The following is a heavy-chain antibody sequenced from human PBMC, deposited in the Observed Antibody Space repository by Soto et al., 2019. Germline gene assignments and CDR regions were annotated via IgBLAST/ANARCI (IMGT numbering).Heavy chain of an antibody. CDR1: GFTFSSYS. CDR3: ARAKHVYGGYDGIDY. V-gene: IGHV3-48*01. J-gene: IGHJ4*02. D-gene: IGHD5-12*01. Sequence: GGSLRLSCAASGFTFSSYSMNWVRQAPGKGLEWVSYISSSGSSIYYADSVRGRFTISRDNAKNSLYLQMYSLRAEDAAVYFCARAKHVYGGYDGIDYWGQGT. CDR2: ISSSGSSI.